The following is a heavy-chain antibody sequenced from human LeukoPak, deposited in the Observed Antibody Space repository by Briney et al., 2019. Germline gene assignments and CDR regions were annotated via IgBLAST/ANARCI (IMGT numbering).Heavy chain of an antibody. D-gene: IGHD6-19*01. CDR3: ARVRLGALDF. CDR2: IKQDGSEK. CDR1: GFTFTSYW. V-gene: IGHV3-7*05. J-gene: IGHJ4*02. Sequence: PGGSLRLSCAASGFTFTSYWMTWVRQAPGKGLEWVANIKQDGSEKYYVDSVKGRFTISRDNAKNSLYLQMNSLRVEDPAVYYCARVRLGALDFWGQGTLVTVSS.